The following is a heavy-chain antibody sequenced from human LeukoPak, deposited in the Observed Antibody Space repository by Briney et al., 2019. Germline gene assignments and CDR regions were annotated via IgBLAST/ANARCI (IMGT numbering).Heavy chain of an antibody. D-gene: IGHD3-10*01. J-gene: IGHJ4*02. Sequence: SETLSLTCTVSGGSISSYFWSWIRQPAGKGLEWIGRIYTSGSTDYNPSLKSRVTMSADTSKNQFSLKLTSVTAADTAVYYCATDGDYYDSGTYSGHWGQGTLVTVSS. V-gene: IGHV4-4*07. CDR1: GGSISSYF. CDR2: IYTSGST. CDR3: ATDGDYYDSGTYSGH.